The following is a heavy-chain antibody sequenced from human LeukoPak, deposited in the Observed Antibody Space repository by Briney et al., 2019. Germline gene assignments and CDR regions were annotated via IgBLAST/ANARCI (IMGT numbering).Heavy chain of an antibody. CDR1: GYTFTGYY. Sequence: ASVKVSCKASGYTFTGYYMHWGRQAPGQGLEWMGWINPNSGGTNYAQKFQGRVTMTRDTSISTAYMELSSLRSEDTAVYYCARDLRYGSGSYPYWGQGTLVTVSS. J-gene: IGHJ4*02. V-gene: IGHV1-2*02. CDR3: ARDLRYGSGSYPY. D-gene: IGHD3-10*01. CDR2: INPNSGGT.